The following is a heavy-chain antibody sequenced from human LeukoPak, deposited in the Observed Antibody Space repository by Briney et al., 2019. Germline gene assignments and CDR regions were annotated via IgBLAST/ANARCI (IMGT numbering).Heavy chain of an antibody. V-gene: IGHV1-2*02. D-gene: IGHD3-22*01. Sequence: ASVKVSCKASGYTFTDYYMHWGRQAPGQGLEWMGWITPNSGATKYAQKFRGRVSMTRDTSINTAYMELSRLRSDDTAIYYCARVSRFYYDSSGDFDYWGQGTLVTVPS. CDR2: ITPNSGAT. J-gene: IGHJ4*02. CDR3: ARVSRFYYDSSGDFDY. CDR1: GYTFTDYY.